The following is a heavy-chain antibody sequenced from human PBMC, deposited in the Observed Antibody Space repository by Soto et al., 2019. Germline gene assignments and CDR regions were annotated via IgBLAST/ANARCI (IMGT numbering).Heavy chain of an antibody. Sequence: SENLCLTWILSVGSISSGGYYWSWIRQHPGKGLEWIGYIYYSGSTYYNPSLKSRVTISVDTSKNQFSLKLSSVTAADTAVYYCARANSDPWLLLFGGAFDIWGQGTMVTVSS. CDR2: IYYSGST. V-gene: IGHV4-31*02. D-gene: IGHD3-22*01. CDR3: ARANSDPWLLLFGGAFDI. J-gene: IGHJ3*02. CDR1: VGSISSGGYY.